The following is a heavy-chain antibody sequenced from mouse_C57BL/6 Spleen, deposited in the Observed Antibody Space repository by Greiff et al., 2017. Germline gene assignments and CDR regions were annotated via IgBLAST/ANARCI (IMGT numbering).Heavy chain of an antibody. D-gene: IGHD1-1*01. CDR1: GYAFSSYW. Sequence: VKLMESGAELVKPGASVKISCKASGYAFSSYWLNWVKQRPGKGLEWIGQIYPGDGDTNYNGKFKGKATLTADKSSSTAYMQLSSLTSEDSAVYFCARCDYGSSSYDFDYWGQGTTLTVSS. CDR2: IYPGDGDT. V-gene: IGHV1-80*01. CDR3: ARCDYGSSSYDFDY. J-gene: IGHJ2*01.